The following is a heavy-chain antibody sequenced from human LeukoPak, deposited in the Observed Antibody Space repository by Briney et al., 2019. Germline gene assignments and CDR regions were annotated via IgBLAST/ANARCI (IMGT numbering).Heavy chain of an antibody. Sequence: GGYLRLSCAASGNYWMHWVRQAPGKGLVWVSHINSDGSWTSYADSVKGRFTISKDNAKNTVYLQMNNLRAEDTAVYYCVSFYETYWGRGTLVTVSS. CDR2: INSDGSWT. J-gene: IGHJ4*02. CDR3: VSFYETY. V-gene: IGHV3-74*01. CDR1: GNYW. D-gene: IGHD2/OR15-2a*01.